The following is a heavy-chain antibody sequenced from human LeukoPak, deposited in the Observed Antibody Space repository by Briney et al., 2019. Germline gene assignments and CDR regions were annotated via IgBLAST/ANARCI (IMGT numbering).Heavy chain of an antibody. CDR2: ISSSSSTI. CDR3: TRAVWDYGDYVCAFDI. CDR1: GFTFSSYS. Sequence: GGSLRLSCAASGFTFSSYSMNWVRQAPGKGLEWVSYISSSSSTIYYADSVKGRFTISRDNAKNSLYLQMNSLKTEDTAVYYCTRAVWDYGDYVCAFDIWGQGTMVTVSS. D-gene: IGHD4-17*01. V-gene: IGHV3-48*01. J-gene: IGHJ3*02.